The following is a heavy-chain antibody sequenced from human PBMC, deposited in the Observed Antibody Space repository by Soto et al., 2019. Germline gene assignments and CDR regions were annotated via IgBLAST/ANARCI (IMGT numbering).Heavy chain of an antibody. CDR3: AKDSWAIFGVPAGEYYAMDV. V-gene: IGHV3-23*01. D-gene: IGHD3-3*01. CDR2: NSSSGRTT. Sequence: WEALTLSWVASGFSFENYSLTWVRQAPGNGLEWVWPNSSSGRTTYYSDSVKRRFTSSRDNSNNTVYLQMNAMRVEDAAEYFCAKDSWAIFGVPAGEYYAMDVWGQGTTVTVSS. J-gene: IGHJ6*02. CDR1: GFSFENYS.